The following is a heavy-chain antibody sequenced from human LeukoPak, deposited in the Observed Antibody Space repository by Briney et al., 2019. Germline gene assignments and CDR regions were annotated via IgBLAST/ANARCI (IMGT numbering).Heavy chain of an antibody. J-gene: IGHJ4*02. CDR2: ISYDGSNK. D-gene: IGHD5-24*01. CDR1: GFTFSSYA. Sequence: PGRSQRLSCAASGFTFSSYAMHWVRQAPGKGLEWVAVISYDGSNKYYADSVKGRFTISRDNSKNTLYLQMNSLRAEDTAVYYCARDGGGRWLQFDYWGQGTLVTVSS. V-gene: IGHV3-30-3*01. CDR3: ARDGGGRWLQFDY.